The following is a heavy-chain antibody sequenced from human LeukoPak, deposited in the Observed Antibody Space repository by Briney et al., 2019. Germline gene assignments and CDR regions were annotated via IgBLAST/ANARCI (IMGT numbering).Heavy chain of an antibody. Sequence: PSETLSLTCTVSGGSVSSGSYYWSWIRQPPGKGLERIGYIYYSGSTNYNPSLKSRVTISVDTSKNQFSLKLSSVTAADTAVYYCARGRRGYSYDYYYYGMDVWGQGTTVTVSS. D-gene: IGHD5-18*01. CDR2: IYYSGST. CDR3: ARGRRGYSYDYYYYGMDV. CDR1: GGSVSSGSYY. V-gene: IGHV4-61*01. J-gene: IGHJ6*02.